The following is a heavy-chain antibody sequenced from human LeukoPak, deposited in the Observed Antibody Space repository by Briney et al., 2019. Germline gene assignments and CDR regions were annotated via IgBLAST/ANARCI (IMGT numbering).Heavy chain of an antibody. CDR1: GFTFSTYW. D-gene: IGHD4-23*01. CDR2: INTDGSST. Sequence: PGGSLRLSCAASGFTFSTYWMHWVRQAPGKGLVWVSRINTDGSSTLYADSVKGRFTISRDNAKNTLYLQVNSLRAEDTAVYCCARGANYGGNLGVYWGQGTLVTVSS. J-gene: IGHJ4*02. CDR3: ARGANYGGNLGVY. V-gene: IGHV3-74*01.